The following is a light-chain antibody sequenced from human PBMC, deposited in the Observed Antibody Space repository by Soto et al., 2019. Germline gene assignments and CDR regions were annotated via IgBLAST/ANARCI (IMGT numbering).Light chain of an antibody. CDR1: QDVRKY. Sequence: DIQMTQSPSSLSASVGDRVSITCQASQDVRKYLSWYQQKARKAPKLLIYDASRLESGVPSRFSGGGSGTEFTLTISRLQPDDVATYYCQHYISFPWTFGQGTKVDIK. CDR2: DAS. CDR3: QHYISFPWT. V-gene: IGKV1-33*01. J-gene: IGKJ1*01.